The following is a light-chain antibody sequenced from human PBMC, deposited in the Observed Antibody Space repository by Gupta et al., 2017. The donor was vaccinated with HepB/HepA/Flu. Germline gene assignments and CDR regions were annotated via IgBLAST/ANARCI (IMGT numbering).Light chain of an antibody. V-gene: IGKV1-39*01. CDR1: QNIRIS. CDR3: RQTDTAPGS. Sequence: DIRMTQSPSSLSASVGDTVSITCRASQNIRISLNWYQQKPGKAPKLLMYSASSLQSGVSSTFSGSGSGTDFTLTINELQPEDFATYYCRQTDTAPGSFGQGTKVEIK. J-gene: IGKJ2*04. CDR2: SAS.